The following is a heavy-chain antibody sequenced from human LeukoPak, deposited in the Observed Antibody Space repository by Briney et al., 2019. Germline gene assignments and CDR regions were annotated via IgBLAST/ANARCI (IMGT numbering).Heavy chain of an antibody. V-gene: IGHV4-59*01. J-gene: IGHJ4*02. CDR3: ARNTVATIIDY. CDR1: GGSISSYY. CDR2: IYYSGST. D-gene: IGHD5-12*01. Sequence: SETLSLTCTVSGGSISSYYWSWIRQPPGKGLEWIGYIYYSGSTNYNPSLKSRVTISVDTSKKQFSLRLSSVTAADTAVYYCARNTVATIIDYWGQGTLVTVSS.